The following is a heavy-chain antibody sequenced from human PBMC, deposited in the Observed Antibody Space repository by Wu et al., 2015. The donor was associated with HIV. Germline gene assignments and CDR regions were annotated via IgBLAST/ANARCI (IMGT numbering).Heavy chain of an antibody. D-gene: IGHD5-12*01. CDR3: ARIIPSPGVGGATFHL. V-gene: IGHV1-2*02. CDR2: INPNSGGT. J-gene: IGHJ2*01. CDR1: GYTFTGYY. Sequence: QVQLVQSGAEVKKPGASVKVSCKASGYTFTGYYMHWVRQAPGQGLEWMGWINPNSGGTNYAQKFQGRVTMTRDTSISTAYMELSRLRSDDTAVYYCARIIPSPGVGGATFHLWGRGTLVTVPS.